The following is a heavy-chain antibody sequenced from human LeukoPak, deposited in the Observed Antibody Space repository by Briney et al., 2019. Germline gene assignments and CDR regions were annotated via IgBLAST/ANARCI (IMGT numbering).Heavy chain of an antibody. D-gene: IGHD2/OR15-2a*01. J-gene: IGHJ4*02. Sequence: PGGSLRLSCAASGFTFTSYNFHWVRQAPGKGLQWVGMISYDGNKKYEHSVKGRITISRENSKNTLYPQMTSRRLEDTAVYFCVRDFPNSKPRFDWWGQGTLVTVSS. CDR2: ISYDGNKK. CDR3: VRDFPNSKPRFDW. V-gene: IGHV3-30*03. CDR1: GFTFTSYN.